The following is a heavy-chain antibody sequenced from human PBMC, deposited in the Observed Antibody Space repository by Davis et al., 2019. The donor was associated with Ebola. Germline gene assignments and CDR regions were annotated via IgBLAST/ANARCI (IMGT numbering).Heavy chain of an antibody. CDR3: ARGWLRSAFDQ. J-gene: IGHJ4*02. CDR1: GDSVSSGG. CDR2: TYYSSKWYN. Sequence: PSETLSLTCVISGDSVSSGGWNWIRQSPSRGLEWLGRTYYSSKWYNESALSVKSRITISADTAKNQLSLHLNSVTPEDTAVYYCARGWLRSAFDQWGQGTLVTVSS. D-gene: IGHD5-12*01. V-gene: IGHV6-1*01.